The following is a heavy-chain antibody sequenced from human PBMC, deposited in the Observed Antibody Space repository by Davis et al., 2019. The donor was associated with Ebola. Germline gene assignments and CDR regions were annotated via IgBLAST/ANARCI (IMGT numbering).Heavy chain of an antibody. J-gene: IGHJ6*02. CDR2: VHSSGRT. V-gene: IGHV4-59*08. D-gene: IGHD3-3*01. CDR3: ARHKSLRFGSYGMYV. CDR1: VGSVNTNY. Sequence: SETLSLTCTVSVGSVNTNYWSWIRQSPGKGLEWIGYVHSSGRTNYNPSLESRVTISVDTSKNQFSLKLSSVTAADTAVYYCARHKSLRFGSYGMYVWGQGTTVTVSS.